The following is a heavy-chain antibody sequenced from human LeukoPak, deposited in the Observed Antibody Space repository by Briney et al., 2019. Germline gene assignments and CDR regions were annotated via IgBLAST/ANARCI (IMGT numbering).Heavy chain of an antibody. V-gene: IGHV4-59*01. CDR1: GGSISSFY. CDR3: ARVSGYDWESFYDY. CDR2: IYYSGST. J-gene: IGHJ4*02. D-gene: IGHD5-12*01. Sequence: KASETLSLTCTVSGGSISSFYWSWIRQPPGKGLEWIAYIYYSGSTNYNPSLKSRVTISVDTSKNQFSLKLSSVTAADTAVYYCARVSGYDWESFYDYWGQGTLVTVAS.